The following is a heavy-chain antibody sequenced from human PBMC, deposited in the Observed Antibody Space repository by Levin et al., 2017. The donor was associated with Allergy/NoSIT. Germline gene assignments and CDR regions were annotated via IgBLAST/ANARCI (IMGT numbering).Heavy chain of an antibody. J-gene: IGHJ4*02. V-gene: IGHV3-30*18. Sequence: GESLKISCAASGFTFSSYGMHWVRQAPGKGLEWVAVISYDGSNKYYADSVKGRFTISRDNSKNTLYLQMNSLRAEDTAVYYCAKDGLARPGIKIDYWGQGTLVTVSS. CDR3: AKDGLARPGIKIDY. CDR1: GFTFSSYG. CDR2: ISYDGSNK.